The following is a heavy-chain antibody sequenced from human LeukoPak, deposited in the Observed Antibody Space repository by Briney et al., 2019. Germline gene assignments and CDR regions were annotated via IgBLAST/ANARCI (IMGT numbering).Heavy chain of an antibody. CDR3: ARGPPGISYPLDY. CDR1: GGSISSSSCH. CDR2: IYYSGST. J-gene: IGHJ4*02. Sequence: SETLSLTCTVSGGSISSSSCHWGWIRQPPGKGLEWIGSIYYSGSTYYNPSLKSRVTISVDTSKNQFSLKLSSVSAADTAVYYCARGPPGISYPLDYWGQGTLVTVSS. D-gene: IGHD1-26*01. V-gene: IGHV4-39*01.